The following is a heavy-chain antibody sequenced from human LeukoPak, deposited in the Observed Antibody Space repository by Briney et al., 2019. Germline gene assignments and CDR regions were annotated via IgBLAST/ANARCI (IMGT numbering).Heavy chain of an antibody. CDR3: ARESTYDFWSGYSGGNNWFDP. D-gene: IGHD3-3*01. CDR2: IRSSSSYI. V-gene: IGHV3-21*01. J-gene: IGHJ5*02. CDR1: GFTFSSYS. Sequence: GGSLRLSCAASGFTFSSYSMNWVRQAPGKGLEWVSSIRSSSSYIYYADSVKGRFTISRDNAKNSLYLQMNSLRAEDTAVYYCARESTYDFWSGYSGGNNWFDPWGQGTLVTVSS.